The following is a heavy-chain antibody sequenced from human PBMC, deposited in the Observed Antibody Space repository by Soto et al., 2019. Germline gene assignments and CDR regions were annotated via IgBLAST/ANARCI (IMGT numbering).Heavy chain of an antibody. Sequence: SETLSLTCAVYGGSFSGYYWSWIRHPPGKGLEWIGEINHSGSTNYNPSLKSRVTISVDTSKNQFSLKLSSVTAADTAVYYCAGTSLEGFGENTDAFDIWGQGTMVTVSS. J-gene: IGHJ3*02. CDR2: INHSGST. CDR3: AGTSLEGFGENTDAFDI. V-gene: IGHV4-34*01. CDR1: GGSFSGYY. D-gene: IGHD3-10*01.